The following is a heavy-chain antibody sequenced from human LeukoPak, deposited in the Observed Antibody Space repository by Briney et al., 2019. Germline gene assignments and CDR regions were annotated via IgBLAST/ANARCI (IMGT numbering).Heavy chain of an antibody. CDR2: MNPNSGHT. J-gene: IGHJ4*02. CDR3: ARDSTGYYFFDF. Sequence: ASVKVSCKASGYTFTSYDINWVRQATGQGLEWMGWMNPNSGHTGYAQKLQGRVTITRNTSISTAYMELRSLRSEDTAVYYCARDSTGYYFFDFWGQGTLVTVSS. D-gene: IGHD3-22*01. CDR1: GYTFTSYD. V-gene: IGHV1-8*03.